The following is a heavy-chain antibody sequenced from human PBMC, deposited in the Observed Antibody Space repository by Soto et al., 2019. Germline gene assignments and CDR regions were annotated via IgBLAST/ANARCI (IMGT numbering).Heavy chain of an antibody. CDR2: IDGGSGNT. J-gene: IGHJ3*02. CDR3: AGTASYAFDI. V-gene: IGHV1-3*01. CDR1: GYSFAKYA. D-gene: IGHD5-18*01. Sequence: QVQLVQSGAEVKKPGASVNVSCKASGYSFAKYAIHWVRQAPGQRLEWMGWIDGGSGNTRFSQKFQGRVTISRDPSATTAYLELTSLRSEDTAVYYCAGTASYAFDIWGQGTMVSIFS.